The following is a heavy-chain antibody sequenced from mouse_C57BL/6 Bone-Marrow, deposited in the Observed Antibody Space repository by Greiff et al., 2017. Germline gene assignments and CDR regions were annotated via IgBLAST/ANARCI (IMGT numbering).Heavy chain of an antibody. J-gene: IGHJ2*01. Sequence: VQLQQPGAELVMPGASVKLSCKASGYTFTSYWMHWVKQRPGQGLEWIGELDPSDSYTNYNQKFKGKSTLTVDKSSSTAYMQLSSLTSEDSAVYYCARRYSGSEGDYWGQGTTRTVSS. CDR1: GYTFTSYW. D-gene: IGHD1-1*01. CDR3: ARRYSGSEGDY. V-gene: IGHV1-69*01. CDR2: LDPSDSYT.